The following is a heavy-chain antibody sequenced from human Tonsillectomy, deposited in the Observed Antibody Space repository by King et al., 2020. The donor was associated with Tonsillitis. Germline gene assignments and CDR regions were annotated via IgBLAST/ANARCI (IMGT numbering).Heavy chain of an antibody. V-gene: IGHV3-30*04. CDR1: GFTFSSYA. Sequence: VQLVESGGGVVQPGRSLRLSCAASGFTFSSYAMHWVRQAPGKGLEWVAVISYDGSNKYYADSVKGRFTISRDNSKNTLYLQMNSLRAEDTAVYYCARDGALATIHFYYWGQGTLVTVSS. D-gene: IGHD5-24*01. J-gene: IGHJ4*02. CDR2: ISYDGSNK. CDR3: ARDGALATIHFYY.